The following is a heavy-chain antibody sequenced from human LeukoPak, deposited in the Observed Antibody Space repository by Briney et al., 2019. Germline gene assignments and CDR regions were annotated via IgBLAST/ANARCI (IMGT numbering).Heavy chain of an antibody. J-gene: IGHJ6*03. D-gene: IGHD1-26*01. CDR2: MNPNSGNT. V-gene: IGHV1-8*01. Sequence: GASVKVSCKASGYTFITYDINWVRQATGQGLEWMGWMNPNSGNTGYAQKFQGRVTMTRNPSISTAYMKLSSLRSEDTAVYYCARGNRMSNVGYYYYYMDVWGKGTTVTVSS. CDR3: ARGNRMSNVGYYYYYMDV. CDR1: GYTFITYD.